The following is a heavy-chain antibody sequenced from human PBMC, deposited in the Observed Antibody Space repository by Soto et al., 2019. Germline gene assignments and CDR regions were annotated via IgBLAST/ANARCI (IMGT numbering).Heavy chain of an antibody. CDR3: ARHVGAVLYYYGMDV. V-gene: IGHV4-39*01. D-gene: IGHD2-8*02. CDR2: VYYDGTT. J-gene: IGHJ6*02. Sequence: ASETLSLTCTVSGASVATSRYHWGWVRQSPGKGLEWIGTVYYDGTTYYNPYLKSRVALSVDMSLNQFSVKLTSVTAPDTAVYYCARHVGAVLYYYGMDVWGQGTTVTVSS. CDR1: GASVATSRYH.